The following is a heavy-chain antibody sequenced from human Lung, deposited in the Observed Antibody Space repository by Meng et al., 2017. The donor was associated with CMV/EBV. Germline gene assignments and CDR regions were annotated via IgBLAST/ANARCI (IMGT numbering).Heavy chain of an antibody. CDR2: ISSASSTI. J-gene: IGHJ6*02. V-gene: IGHV3-48*04. D-gene: IGHD2-21*02. Sequence: GESLKISCAASGFTFCTYSMSWVRQAPGKGLEWVSYISSASSTIYYADSVKGRFTISRDNANKSLFLQLNSLRAEDTALYYCARACLSDNYYYGMDVWGQGTTVTVSS. CDR3: ARACLSDNYYYGMDV. CDR1: GFTFCTYS.